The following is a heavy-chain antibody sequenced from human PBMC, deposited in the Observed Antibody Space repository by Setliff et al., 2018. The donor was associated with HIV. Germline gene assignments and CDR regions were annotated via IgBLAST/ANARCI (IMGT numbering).Heavy chain of an antibody. Sequence: SETLSLTCTVSGGSITSGSDYWSWIRQPAGEGLEWIGHIRVSGTTNYNPSLKSRVTISIDTSKHQFSLKLTSVTPADTAVYYCARANFWSGYYGYWGQGTLVTVSS. V-gene: IGHV4-61*09. D-gene: IGHD3-3*01. J-gene: IGHJ4*02. CDR1: GGSITSGSDY. CDR3: ARANFWSGYYGY. CDR2: IRVSGTT.